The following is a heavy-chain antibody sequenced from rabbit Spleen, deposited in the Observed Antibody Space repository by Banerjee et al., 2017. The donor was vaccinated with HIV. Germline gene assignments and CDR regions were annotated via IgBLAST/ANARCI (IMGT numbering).Heavy chain of an antibody. CDR1: GFSFSSSYW. D-gene: IGHD4-1*01. J-gene: IGHJ2*01. CDR2: IYAASYDDT. Sequence: EESGGDLVQPEGSLTLTCTASGFSFSSSYWICWVRQAPGKGLEWIACIYAASYDDTYYASWAKGRFTISKTSSTTVTLQMTSLTAADTATYFCARDRGSGWDDAFDPWGQGTLVTVS. V-gene: IGHV1S45*01. CDR3: ARDRGSGWDDAFDP.